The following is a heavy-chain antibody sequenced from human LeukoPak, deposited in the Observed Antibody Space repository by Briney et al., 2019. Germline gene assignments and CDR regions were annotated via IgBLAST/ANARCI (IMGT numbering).Heavy chain of an antibody. V-gene: IGHV5-51*01. CDR1: GYSFTSYW. CDR3: ARFREQQLVRDYYYYGMDV. J-gene: IGHJ6*02. Sequence: GESLKISCKGSGYSFTSYWIGWVRQMPGKGLGWMGIIYPGDSDTRYSPSFQGQVTISADKSISTAYLQWSSLKASDTAMYYCARFREQQLVRDYYYYGMDVWGQGTTVTVSS. D-gene: IGHD6-13*01. CDR2: IYPGDSDT.